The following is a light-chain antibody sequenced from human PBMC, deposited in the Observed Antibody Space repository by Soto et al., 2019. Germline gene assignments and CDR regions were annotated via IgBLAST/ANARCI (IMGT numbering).Light chain of an antibody. Sequence: QSALTQPASVSGSPGQSITISCTGTSSDVGGYNYVSWYQQHPGKAPKLMIYEVSNRPSGVSNRFSASKSGNTASLTISGLQAEDEADYYCSSYTSSSTRGFGTGTKLTVL. CDR1: SSDVGGYNY. J-gene: IGLJ1*01. CDR3: SSYTSSSTRG. V-gene: IGLV2-14*01. CDR2: EVS.